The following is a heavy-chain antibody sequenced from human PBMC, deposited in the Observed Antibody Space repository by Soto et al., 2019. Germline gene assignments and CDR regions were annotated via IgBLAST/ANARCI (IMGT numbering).Heavy chain of an antibody. CDR3: ARVHCSGGSCYPIQLFDY. CDR2: IYYSGST. D-gene: IGHD2-15*01. V-gene: IGHV4-59*01. CDR1: GGSISSYY. J-gene: IGHJ4*02. Sequence: PSETLSLTCTVSGGSISSYYWSWIRQPPGKGLEWIGYIYYSGSTNYNPSLKSRVTISVDTSKNQFSLRLSSVTAADTAVYYCARVHCSGGSCYPIQLFDYRGQGTLVTVSS.